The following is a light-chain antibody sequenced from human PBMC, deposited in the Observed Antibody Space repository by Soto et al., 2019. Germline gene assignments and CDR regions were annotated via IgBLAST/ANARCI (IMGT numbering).Light chain of an antibody. V-gene: IGKV3-20*01. CDR2: GAS. Sequence: EIVLTQSPGTLSLSPGERATLSGRASQSVTSNYLAWYQQKPGQAPRLLIYGASSRATGIPDRFSGSGSGTDFTLTISRLDPEDFAVYYCQQYADSPRTFGQGTTMEVK. CDR3: QQYADSPRT. CDR1: QSVTSNY. J-gene: IGKJ1*01.